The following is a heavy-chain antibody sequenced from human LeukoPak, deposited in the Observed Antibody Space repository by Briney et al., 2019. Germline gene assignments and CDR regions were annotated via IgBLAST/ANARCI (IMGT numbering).Heavy chain of an antibody. CDR1: GYTFTTYD. CDR3: ARGDKWEISPFDN. J-gene: IGHJ3*02. V-gene: IGHV1-8*03. D-gene: IGHD1-26*01. Sequence: ASVKVSCKASGYTFTTYDINWVRQAAGQGLEWMGWMNPNFGTTGYAQKFQGRFTITRDNSISTVYMEMSSLRSDDPAVYYCARGDKWEISPFDNWGQGTLVTVSS. CDR2: MNPNFGTT.